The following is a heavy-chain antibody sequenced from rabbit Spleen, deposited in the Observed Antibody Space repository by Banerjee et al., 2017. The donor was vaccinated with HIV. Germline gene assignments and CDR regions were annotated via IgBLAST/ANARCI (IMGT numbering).Heavy chain of an antibody. Sequence: QEQLEESGGDLVKPGASLTLTCTASGFSFSSGYWICWVRQAPGKGLEWIACIYAGSSGNTYYASWAKGRFTISKTSSTTVTLQMTSLTAADTATYFCARMHTAGDYAGLWGPGTLVTVS. CDR1: GFSFSSGYW. CDR3: ARMHTAGDYAGL. D-gene: IGHD2-1*01. V-gene: IGHV1S45*01. CDR2: IYAGSSGNT. J-gene: IGHJ4*01.